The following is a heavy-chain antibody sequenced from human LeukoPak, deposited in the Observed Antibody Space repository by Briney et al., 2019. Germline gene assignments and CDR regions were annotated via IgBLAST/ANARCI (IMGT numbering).Heavy chain of an antibody. J-gene: IGHJ4*02. V-gene: IGHV1-8*01. CDR1: GYTFTKYD. CDR3: ARGPPERTYSDF. Sequence: ASVTVSCKTSGYTFTKYDVNGVRQATGQGLEWMGWMKPNSCQTGYAQRYQGRIIMIRNTSITTAYMQLNSLTSEDTAKYYCARGPPERTYSDFWGQGTLVTVSS. D-gene: IGHD4-11*01. CDR2: MKPNSCQT.